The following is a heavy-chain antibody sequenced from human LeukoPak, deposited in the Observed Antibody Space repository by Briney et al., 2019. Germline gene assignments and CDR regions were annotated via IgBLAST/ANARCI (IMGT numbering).Heavy chain of an antibody. V-gene: IGHV3-23*01. CDR2: ISGNGIAT. CDR1: GFTFSNYA. CDR3: AKSMVAATHYYYYGMDV. J-gene: IGHJ6*02. Sequence: GGSLRLSCAASGFTFSNYAMSWVRQAPGKGLGWVSAISGNGIATYYADSVKGRFTISRDNSKNTLYLQMNSLRADATAVYYCAKSMVAATHYYYYGMDVWGQGTTVTVSS. D-gene: IGHD2-15*01.